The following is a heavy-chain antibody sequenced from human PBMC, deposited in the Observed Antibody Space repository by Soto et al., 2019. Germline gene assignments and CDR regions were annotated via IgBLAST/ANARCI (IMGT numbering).Heavy chain of an antibody. J-gene: IGHJ6*02. V-gene: IGHV4-59*01. CDR2: IYYSGST. CDR1: GGSISSYY. Sequence: SETLSLTCTVSGGSISSYYWSWIRQPPGKGLEWIGYIYYSGSTNYNPSLKSRVTISVDTSKNQFSLKLSSVTAADTAVYYCARDQEEGVVAGLREPNYYYYGMDVWGQGTTVTVSS. D-gene: IGHD4-17*01. CDR3: ARDQEEGVVAGLREPNYYYYGMDV.